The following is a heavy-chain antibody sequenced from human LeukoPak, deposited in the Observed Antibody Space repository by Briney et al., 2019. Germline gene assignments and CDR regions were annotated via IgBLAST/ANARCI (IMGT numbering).Heavy chain of an antibody. CDR3: ARDLMSSSSLGY. J-gene: IGHJ4*02. D-gene: IGHD6-6*01. V-gene: IGHV1-69*13. CDR1: GGTFSSYA. Sequence: SVKVSCKASGGTFSSYAISWVRQAPGQGLEWMGGIIPIFGTANYAQKFQGRVTITADESTSTAYMELSSLRSEDTAVYYCARDLMSSSSLGYWGQGTLVTVSS. CDR2: IIPIFGTA.